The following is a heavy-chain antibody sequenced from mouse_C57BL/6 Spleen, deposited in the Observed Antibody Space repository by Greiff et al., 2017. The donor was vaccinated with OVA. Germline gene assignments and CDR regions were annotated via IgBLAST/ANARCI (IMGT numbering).Heavy chain of an antibody. CDR3: ARGLLREYYFDD. D-gene: IGHD1-1*01. V-gene: IGHV1-42*01. J-gene: IGHJ2*01. CDR1: GYSFTGYY. Sequence: VQLQQSGPELVKPGASVKISCKASGYSFTGYYMNWVKQSPEKSLEWIGEINPSTGGTPYNQKFKAKATLSVDKSSSTAYLQLKSLTSEDSAVYYCARGLLREYYFDDWGQGTTLTVSS. CDR2: INPSTGGT.